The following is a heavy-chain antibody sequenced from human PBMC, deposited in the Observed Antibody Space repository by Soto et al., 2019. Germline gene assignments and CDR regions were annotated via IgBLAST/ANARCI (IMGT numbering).Heavy chain of an antibody. D-gene: IGHD6-19*01. J-gene: IGHJ3*02. CDR3: ARDPGQWLVKDRSTDAFDI. V-gene: IGHV1-69*12. CDR1: GGTFSSYA. CDR2: IIPIFGTA. Sequence: QVQLVQSGAEVKKPGSSVKVSCKASGGTFSSYAISWVRQAPGQGLEWMGGIIPIFGTANYAQKFQGRVTITADESTSTAYMELSSLRSEDTAVYYCARDPGQWLVKDRSTDAFDIWGQGTMVTVSS.